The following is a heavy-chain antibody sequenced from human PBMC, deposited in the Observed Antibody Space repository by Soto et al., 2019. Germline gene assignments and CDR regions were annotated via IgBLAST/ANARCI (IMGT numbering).Heavy chain of an antibody. Sequence: ASVKVSCKASGYTFTSYAMHWVRQAPGQRLEWMGWINAGNGNTKYSQKFQGRVTITRDTSASTAYMELSSLRSEDTAVYYCALSGIAAAASYYWGQGTLVTVSS. CDR1: GYTFTSYA. CDR2: INAGNGNT. CDR3: ALSGIAAAASYY. D-gene: IGHD6-13*01. V-gene: IGHV1-3*01. J-gene: IGHJ4*02.